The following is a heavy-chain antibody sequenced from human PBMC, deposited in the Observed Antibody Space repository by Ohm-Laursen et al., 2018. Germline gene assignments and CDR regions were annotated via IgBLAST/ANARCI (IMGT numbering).Heavy chain of an antibody. V-gene: IGHV1-18*01. CDR3: ARGSGSHQDYYYGMDV. D-gene: IGHD1-26*01. CDR1: GYTFINYG. CDR2: ISANNGKT. Sequence: ASVKVSCKASGYTFINYGFNWVRQAPGQGLEWMGWISANNGKTNYSQSLQGRVTMTTDTSTSTAYMELRSLRSDDTAVYYCARGSGSHQDYYYGMDVWGQGTTVTVSS. J-gene: IGHJ6*02.